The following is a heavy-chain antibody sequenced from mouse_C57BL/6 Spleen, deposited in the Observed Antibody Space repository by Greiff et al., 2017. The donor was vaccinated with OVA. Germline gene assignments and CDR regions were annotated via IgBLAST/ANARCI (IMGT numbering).Heavy chain of an antibody. J-gene: IGHJ1*03. CDR3: ARTGRGYCDV. V-gene: IGHV1-9*01. D-gene: IGHD4-1*01. CDR1: GYTFTGYW. CDR2: ILPGSGST. Sequence: QVQLQQSGAELMKPGASVKLSCKATGYTFTGYWIEWVKQRPGHGLEWIGEILPGSGSTNYNAKFKGKATFTADTSSNTAYMQLSSLTTEDSAIYYCARTGRGYCDVGGTGTTVTVSS.